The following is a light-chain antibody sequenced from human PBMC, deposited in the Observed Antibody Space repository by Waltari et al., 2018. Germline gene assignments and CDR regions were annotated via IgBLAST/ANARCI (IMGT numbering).Light chain of an antibody. V-gene: IGKV3-11*01. Sequence: EIVLTQSPGTLSLSPGERATLSCRASQNVGRYLAWYQQKPGQGPSLLIHETSHRAAGIPARFSGSGSGTDFTLIISSLEPEDFAVYYCQQRANWPLTFGGGTKVEIK. CDR3: QQRANWPLT. CDR2: ETS. CDR1: QNVGRY. J-gene: IGKJ4*01.